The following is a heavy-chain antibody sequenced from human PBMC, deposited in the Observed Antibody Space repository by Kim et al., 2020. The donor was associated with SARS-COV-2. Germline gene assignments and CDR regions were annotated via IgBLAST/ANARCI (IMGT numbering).Heavy chain of an antibody. Sequence: SQTLSLTCAISGDSVSSTITAWNWIRQSPSRGLEWLGXTYYRSKWYTDYAVSLRNRITIHXDTSXXQFSLQLSSTTPEGTAVYFCAGGXXSSWADSWGQGTLVTVSS. CDR3: AGGXXSSWADS. V-gene: IGHV6-1*01. CDR2: TYYRSKWYT. CDR1: GDSVSSTITA. J-gene: IGHJ4*02. D-gene: IGHD6-13*01.